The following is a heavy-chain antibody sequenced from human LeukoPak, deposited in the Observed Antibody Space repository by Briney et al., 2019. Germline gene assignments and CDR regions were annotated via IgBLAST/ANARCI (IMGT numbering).Heavy chain of an antibody. J-gene: IGHJ4*02. CDR3: AKVGPNCGGDYYSASEEYYFDY. CDR1: GFTFSSYA. CDR2: ISGSGGST. D-gene: IGHD2-21*02. Sequence: GGSLRLSCAASGFTFSSYAMSWVRQAPGKGLEWVSAISGSGGSTYYADSVKGRFTISRDNSKNTLYLQMNSLRAEDTAVYYCAKVGPNCGGDYYSASEEYYFDYWGQGTLVTVSS. V-gene: IGHV3-23*01.